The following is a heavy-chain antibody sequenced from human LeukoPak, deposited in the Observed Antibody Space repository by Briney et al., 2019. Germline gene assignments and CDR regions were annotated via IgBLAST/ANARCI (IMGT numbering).Heavy chain of an antibody. D-gene: IGHD1-26*01. CDR3: ARDSWELLNHNWFDP. J-gene: IGHJ5*02. Sequence: ASVKVSCKASGYTFTSYGISWVRQAPGQGLEWMGRISAYNGNTNYAQKLQGRVTMTTDTSTSTAYMELRSLRSDDTAVYYCARDSWELLNHNWFDPWGQGTLVTVSS. V-gene: IGHV1-18*01. CDR2: ISAYNGNT. CDR1: GYTFTSYG.